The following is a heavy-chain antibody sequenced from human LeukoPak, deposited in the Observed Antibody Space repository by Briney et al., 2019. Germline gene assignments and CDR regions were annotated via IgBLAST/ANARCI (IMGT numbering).Heavy chain of an antibody. D-gene: IGHD3-3*01. CDR2: IYYSGST. CDR3: ARDASRDFWSGSAFDP. Sequence: SETLSLTCTVSGGSISSSSYYWGWIRQPPGKGLEWIGSIYYSGSTYYNPSLKSRVTISVDTSKNQFSLKLSSVTAADTAVYYCARDASRDFWSGSAFDPWGQGTLVTVSS. V-gene: IGHV4-39*02. J-gene: IGHJ5*02. CDR1: GGSISSSSYY.